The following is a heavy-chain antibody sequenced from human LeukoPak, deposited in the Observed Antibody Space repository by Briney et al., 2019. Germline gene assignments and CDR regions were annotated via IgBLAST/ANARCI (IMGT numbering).Heavy chain of an antibody. Sequence: GGSLRLSCAASGFTVSSNYMTWVRQAPGKGLEWVSLIYSDGTTYYADSVKGRFTISRDNSKNTLYLQMSSLRVEDTAVYYCARYITKMAGGRGFDYWGQGTLVTVSS. CDR1: GFTVSSNY. D-gene: IGHD6-19*01. CDR2: IYSDGTT. J-gene: IGHJ4*02. V-gene: IGHV3-53*01. CDR3: ARYITKMAGGRGFDY.